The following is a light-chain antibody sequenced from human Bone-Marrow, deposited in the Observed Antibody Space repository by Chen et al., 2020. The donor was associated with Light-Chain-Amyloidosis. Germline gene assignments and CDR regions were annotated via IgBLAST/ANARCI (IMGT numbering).Light chain of an antibody. J-gene: IGLJ2*01. Sequence: SYELTQPPSVSVSPGQTARITCSGDDLPTKYAYWYQQKPGQAPVLVIHRDTERPSGISERFSGSRAGTTATLTISGVQAEDEADYNCQSADSSGPYEVIFGGGTKLTVL. CDR2: RDT. V-gene: IGLV3-25*03. CDR1: DLPTKY. CDR3: QSADSSGPYEVI.